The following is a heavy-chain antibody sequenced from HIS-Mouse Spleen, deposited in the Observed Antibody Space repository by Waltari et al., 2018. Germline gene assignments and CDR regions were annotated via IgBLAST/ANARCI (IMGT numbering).Heavy chain of an antibody. J-gene: IGHJ4*02. CDR1: GYPFTGYY. D-gene: IGHD6-13*01. CDR3: ARVSYSSSFDY. Sequence: QVQLVQSGAEVKKPGASVKVSCKASGYPFTGYYMHWVRQATGQGLEWMGGINPTGGGTNYAQKFQGRVTMTRDTSISTAYMELSRLRSDDTAVYYCARVSYSSSFDYWGQGTLVTVSS. CDR2: INPTGGGT. V-gene: IGHV1-2*02.